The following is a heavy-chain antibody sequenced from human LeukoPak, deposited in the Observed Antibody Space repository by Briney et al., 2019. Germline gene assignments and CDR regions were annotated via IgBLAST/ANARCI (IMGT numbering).Heavy chain of an antibody. Sequence: GGSLRLSCAASEFIFGRFWMSWVREAPGKGLEWVASINQDASAKFYVDSVRGGVSISRENAKNSLFLQMNSLRAEDTAFYYCAKLLRDVTIYDFWGHGTLVTVSS. V-gene: IGHV3-7*01. CDR3: AKLLRDVTIYDF. CDR1: EFIFGRFW. CDR2: INQDASAK. J-gene: IGHJ4*01. D-gene: IGHD5-24*01.